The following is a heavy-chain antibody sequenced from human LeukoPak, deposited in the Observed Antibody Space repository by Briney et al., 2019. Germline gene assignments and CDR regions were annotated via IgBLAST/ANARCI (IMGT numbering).Heavy chain of an antibody. D-gene: IGHD4-11*01. CDR3: ARESGYSNYYFDY. V-gene: IGHV4-61*02. CDR1: GGSLSSGSYY. J-gene: IGHJ4*02. Sequence: SETLSLTCTVSGGSLSSGSYYWSWIRQPAGKGLEWIGRIYTSGSTNYNPSLKSRVTISVDTSKNQFSLKLSSVTAADTAVYYCARESGYSNYYFDYWGQGTLVTVSS. CDR2: IYTSGST.